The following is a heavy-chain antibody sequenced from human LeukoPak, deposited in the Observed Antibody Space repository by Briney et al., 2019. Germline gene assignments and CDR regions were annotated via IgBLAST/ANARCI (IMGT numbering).Heavy chain of an antibody. Sequence: GGSLRLSCAAFGFTFNKYPMHWVRQAPGKGLEWMAVISYDGSNKYYADSVRGRFIISRDDSKNTLYLQMNSLRIDDTAVYYCAKDGAPYDSPTEGWFDPWGQGTLVTVSS. CDR2: ISYDGSNK. CDR1: GFTFNKYP. V-gene: IGHV3-30*18. D-gene: IGHD3-22*01. CDR3: AKDGAPYDSPTEGWFDP. J-gene: IGHJ5*02.